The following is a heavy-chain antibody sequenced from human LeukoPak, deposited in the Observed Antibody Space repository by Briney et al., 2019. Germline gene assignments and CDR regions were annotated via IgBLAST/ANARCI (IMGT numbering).Heavy chain of an antibody. Sequence: SVKVSCKASGGTFSSYAISWVRQAPGQGLEWMGGIIPIFGTANYAQKFQGRVTITTDESTSTAYMELSSLRSEDTAVYYCARALCEKLELSWERQLLNWFDPWGQGTLVTVSS. J-gene: IGHJ5*02. CDR2: IIPIFGTA. CDR3: ARALCEKLELSWERQLLNWFDP. D-gene: IGHD1-7*01. V-gene: IGHV1-69*05. CDR1: GGTFSSYA.